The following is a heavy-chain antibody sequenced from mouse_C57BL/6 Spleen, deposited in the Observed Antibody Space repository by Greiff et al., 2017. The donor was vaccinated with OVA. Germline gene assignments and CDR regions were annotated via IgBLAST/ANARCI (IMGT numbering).Heavy chain of an antibody. CDR3: ARTGDYYDYDDWFAY. J-gene: IGHJ3*01. Sequence: EVKLLESGPGLVKPSQSLSLTCSVTGYSITSGYYWNWIRQFPGNKLEWMGYISYDGSNNYNPSLKNRISITRDTSKNQFFLKLNSVTTEDTATYYCARTGDYYDYDDWFAYWGQGTLVTVSA. D-gene: IGHD2-4*01. V-gene: IGHV3-6*01. CDR1: GYSITSGYY. CDR2: ISYDGSN.